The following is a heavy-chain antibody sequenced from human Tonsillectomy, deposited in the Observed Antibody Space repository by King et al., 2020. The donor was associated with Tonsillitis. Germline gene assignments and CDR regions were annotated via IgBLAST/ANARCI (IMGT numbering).Heavy chain of an antibody. CDR1: GGSISSSSDY. J-gene: IGHJ5*02. CDR3: ARRGVSFDP. Sequence: LQLQESVPGLVKPSENLSLTCTVSGGSISSSSDYWGWIRQPPGKGLEWIGSIYSGGSTYYNPSLKSRVTISVDTSKNQFSLKLSSVTAADTAVYYCARRGVSFDPWGQGTLVTVSS. CDR2: IYSGGST. D-gene: IGHD3-10*01. V-gene: IGHV4-39*01.